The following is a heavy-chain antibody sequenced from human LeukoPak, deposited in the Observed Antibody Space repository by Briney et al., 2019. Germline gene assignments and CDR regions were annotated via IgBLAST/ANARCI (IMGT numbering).Heavy chain of an antibody. CDR2: INPNSGGT. CDR1: GYTFTGYY. J-gene: IGHJ5*02. Sequence: GASVKVSCKASGYTFTGYYMHWVRQAPGQGLEWMGWINPNSGGTNYAQKFQGRVTMTRDTSISTAYMELSRLRSDDTAVYYCATTDTAVAGYWFDPWGQGTLVTVSS. V-gene: IGHV1-2*02. CDR3: ATTDTAVAGYWFDP. D-gene: IGHD5-18*01.